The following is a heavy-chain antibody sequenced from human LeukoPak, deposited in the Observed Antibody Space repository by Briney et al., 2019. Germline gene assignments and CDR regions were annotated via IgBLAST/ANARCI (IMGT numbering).Heavy chain of an antibody. V-gene: IGHV3-23*01. J-gene: IGHJ4*02. CDR1: GFTFSSYA. CDR2: ISGSGGST. Sequence: GGSLRLSCAASGFTFSSYATRWVRQAPGKGLEWVSAISGSGGSTYYADSVKGRFTISRDNSKNTLYLQMNSLRAEDTTVYYCAKAVLWFGESYFDYWGQGTLVTVSS. D-gene: IGHD3-10*01. CDR3: AKAVLWFGESYFDY.